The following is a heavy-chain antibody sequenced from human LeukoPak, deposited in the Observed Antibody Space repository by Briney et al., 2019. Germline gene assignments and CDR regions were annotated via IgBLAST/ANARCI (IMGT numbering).Heavy chain of an antibody. J-gene: IGHJ4*02. CDR1: RFTFSSYS. CDR3: ARDAYYWRFFDY. V-gene: IGHV3-21*01. D-gene: IGHD2-8*01. CDR2: ISSSSSYI. Sequence: GGSLRLSCAASRFTFSSYSMNWVRQAPGKGLEWVSSISSSSSYIYYADSVKGRFTISRDNAKNSLYLQMNSLRAEDTAVYYCARDAYYWRFFDYWGQGTLVTVSS.